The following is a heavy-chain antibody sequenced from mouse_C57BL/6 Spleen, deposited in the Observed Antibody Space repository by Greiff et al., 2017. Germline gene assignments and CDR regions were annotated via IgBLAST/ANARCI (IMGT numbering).Heavy chain of an antibody. Sequence: SGPVLVKPGASVKMSCKASGYTFTDYYMNWVKQSHGKSLEWIGVINPYNGGTSYNQKFKGKDTLTVDKSSSTAYMELNSLTSEDSALYSGARSPHDYDTYAMDYWGQGTSVTVSS. V-gene: IGHV1-19*01. CDR1: GYTFTDYY. CDR2: INPYNGGT. J-gene: IGHJ4*01. D-gene: IGHD1-2*01. CDR3: ARSPHDYDTYAMDY.